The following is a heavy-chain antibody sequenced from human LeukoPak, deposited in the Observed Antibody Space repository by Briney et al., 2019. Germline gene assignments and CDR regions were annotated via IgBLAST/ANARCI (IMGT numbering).Heavy chain of an antibody. J-gene: IGHJ6*03. V-gene: IGHV3-48*01. D-gene: IGHD5-18*01. CDR3: ARNGYSYGYGYYYYMDV. CDR1: GFTFSSYS. Sequence: GGSLKLSCAASGFTFSSYSMNWVRQAPGKGLEWVSYISSSSSTIYYADSVKGRFTISRDNAKNSLYLQMNSLRAEDTAVYYCARNGYSYGYGYYYYMDVWGKGTTVTVSS. CDR2: ISSSSSTI.